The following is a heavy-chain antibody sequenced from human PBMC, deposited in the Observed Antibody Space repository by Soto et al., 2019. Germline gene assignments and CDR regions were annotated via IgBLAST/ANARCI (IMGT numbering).Heavy chain of an antibody. J-gene: IGHJ4*02. Sequence: PGGSLRLSCAASGFTFSSYGMHWVRQAPGKELEWVSAISGSGGSTYYADSVKGRFTISRDNSKNTLYLQMNSLRAEDTAVYYCAKKNYGSAVAGSNYYFDYWGQGTQVTVSS. D-gene: IGHD6-19*01. CDR3: AKKNYGSAVAGSNYYFDY. CDR1: GFTFSSYG. CDR2: ISGSGGST. V-gene: IGHV3-23*01.